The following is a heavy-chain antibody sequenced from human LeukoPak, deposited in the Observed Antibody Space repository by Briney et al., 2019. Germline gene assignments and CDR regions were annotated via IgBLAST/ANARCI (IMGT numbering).Heavy chain of an antibody. D-gene: IGHD3-22*01. CDR3: ARHSSRYYYNTTGSQGFDP. CDR1: GGPISIYY. J-gene: IGHJ5*02. Sequence: SETLSLTCTVSGGPISIYYWSWLRQPPTKGLEWFGYVHYSGNTNYNPSLESRATISLETSKNLFSLQLKSLTAADTAVYYCARHSSRYYYNTTGSQGFDPWGQGTLVTVSS. V-gene: IGHV4-59*01. CDR2: VHYSGNT.